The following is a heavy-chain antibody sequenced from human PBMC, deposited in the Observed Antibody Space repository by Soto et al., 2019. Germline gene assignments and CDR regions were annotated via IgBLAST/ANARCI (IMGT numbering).Heavy chain of an antibody. Sequence: SGSLAISCAVCRGSVSSYYWSWIRKTPGKGLAWVGSIYYSGSTNYNPSLKIRVTISVDTSKNHFSLTLSSVTAADTALYYCARATVTTDYNLCDPWGQGTLVPVSA. V-gene: IGHV4-59*02. CDR3: ARATVTTDYNLCDP. J-gene: IGHJ5*02. CDR1: RGSVSSYY. D-gene: IGHD4-17*01. CDR2: IYYSGST.